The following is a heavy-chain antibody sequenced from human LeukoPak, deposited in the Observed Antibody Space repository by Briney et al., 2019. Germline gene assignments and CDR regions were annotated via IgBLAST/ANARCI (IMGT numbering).Heavy chain of an antibody. CDR3: ASSNHSSGWYYFDY. CDR2: ISSSSSYI. J-gene: IGHJ4*02. CDR1: GFTFSSYG. D-gene: IGHD6-19*01. V-gene: IGHV3-21*01. Sequence: GRSLRLSCAASGFTFSSYGMNWVRQAPGKGLEWVSSISSSSSYIYYADSVKGRFTISRDNAKNSLYLQMNSLRAEDTAVYYCASSNHSSGWYYFDYRGQGTLVTVSS.